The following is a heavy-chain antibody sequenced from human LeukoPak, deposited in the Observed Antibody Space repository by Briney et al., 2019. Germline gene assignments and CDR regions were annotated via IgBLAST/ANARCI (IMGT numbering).Heavy chain of an antibody. D-gene: IGHD2-15*01. Sequence: ASVKVSCKASGYTFTGYYMHWVRQAPGQGLEWMGWIDPNSGDTNYVQKFQGRVTMTRDTSIGTAYMELSRLTSDDTAVFYCAMTYCSDGNCASSLDYWGQGTLVTVSS. CDR1: GYTFTGYY. CDR3: AMTYCSDGNCASSLDY. V-gene: IGHV1-2*02. J-gene: IGHJ4*02. CDR2: IDPNSGDT.